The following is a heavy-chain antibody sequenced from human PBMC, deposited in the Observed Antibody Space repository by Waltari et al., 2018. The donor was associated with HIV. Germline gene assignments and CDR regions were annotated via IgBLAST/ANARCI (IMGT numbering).Heavy chain of an antibody. J-gene: IGHJ5*02. Sequence: QVQLQQWGAGLLRPSETLSLTCAVYGGSFSGYYWRWFGQPPGKGLEWIGEINHSGRTNYNPSLKSRVTISADTSKNQFSLKVNSVTAADTAVYYCARGEEGYSGYDLSWFDTWGQGTLVTVSS. CDR1: GGSFSGYY. D-gene: IGHD5-12*01. V-gene: IGHV4-34*01. CDR3: ARGEEGYSGYDLSWFDT. CDR2: INHSGRT.